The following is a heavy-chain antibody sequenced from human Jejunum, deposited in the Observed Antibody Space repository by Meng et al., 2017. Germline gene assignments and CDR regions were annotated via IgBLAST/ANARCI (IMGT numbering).Heavy chain of an antibody. V-gene: IGHV4-61*08. J-gene: IGHJ4*02. D-gene: IGHD6-6*01. CDR3: AHSSSSSSFGFDY. CDR1: GGSVSSAAYY. CDR2: IYYSGGT. Sequence: GQLQESGPGLVRPSETLSLTCTVSGGSVSSAAYYWNWIRQAPGNGLEWIGYIYYSGGTTYSPSLNSRVTISIDTAKNQVSLKVSSVTAADTAVYYCAHSSSSSSFGFDYWGQGTLVTVSS.